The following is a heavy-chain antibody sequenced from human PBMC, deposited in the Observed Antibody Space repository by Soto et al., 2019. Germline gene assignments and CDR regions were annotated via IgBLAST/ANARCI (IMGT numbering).Heavy chain of an antibody. CDR1: GFTFSSYA. CDR2: ISGSGGST. V-gene: IGHV3-23*01. CDR3: AKDPVGSRSSDWYVDAAPDY. Sequence: GSLRLSCTASGFTFSSYAMSWVRQAPGKGLEWVSAISGSGGSTYYVDSVKGRFTISRDNSKNTLCLQMNSLRAEDTAVYYCAKDPVGSRSSDWYVDAAPDYWGQGTLVTVSS. D-gene: IGHD6-19*01. J-gene: IGHJ4*02.